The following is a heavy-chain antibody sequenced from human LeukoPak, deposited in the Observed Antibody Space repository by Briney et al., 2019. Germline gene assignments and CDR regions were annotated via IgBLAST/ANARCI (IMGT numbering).Heavy chain of an antibody. D-gene: IGHD2-2*01. CDR2: ISGSGGST. Sequence: GGSLRLSCAASGFTFSSYAMSWVRQAPGKGLEWVSAISGSGGSTYYADSAKGRFTISRDNSKNTLYLQMNSLRAEDTALYYCAKGSSTTCPCYRDYWGQGTLVTVSS. CDR1: GFTFSSYA. J-gene: IGHJ4*02. CDR3: AKGSSTTCPCYRDY. V-gene: IGHV3-23*01.